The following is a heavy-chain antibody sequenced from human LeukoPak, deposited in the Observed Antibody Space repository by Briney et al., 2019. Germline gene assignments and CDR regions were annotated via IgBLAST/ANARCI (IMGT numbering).Heavy chain of an antibody. V-gene: IGHV1-69*05. D-gene: IGHD5-12*01. Sequence: SVKVSCKASGYTFSSYAISWVRQAPGQGLEWMGGIIPIFGTANYAQKFQGRVTITTDESTSTAYMELSSLRSEDTAVYYCARGVPALKWLRFDYWGQGTLVTVSS. CDR1: GYTFSSYA. CDR2: IIPIFGTA. CDR3: ARGVPALKWLRFDY. J-gene: IGHJ4*02.